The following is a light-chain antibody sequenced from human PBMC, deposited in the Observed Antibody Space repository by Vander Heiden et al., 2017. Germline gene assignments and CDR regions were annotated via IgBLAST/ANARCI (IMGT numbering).Light chain of an antibody. Sequence: DIQMTQSPTSLSASVGDRVTITCQASQDISSFLNWYQQKPGKAPKLLIYDASNLETGVPSRFSGSGSGTDFSFTISSLQPEDIATYYCQQYDRLPTWTFGQGTKVEI. CDR2: DAS. J-gene: IGKJ1*01. CDR3: QQYDRLPTWT. V-gene: IGKV1-33*01. CDR1: QDISSF.